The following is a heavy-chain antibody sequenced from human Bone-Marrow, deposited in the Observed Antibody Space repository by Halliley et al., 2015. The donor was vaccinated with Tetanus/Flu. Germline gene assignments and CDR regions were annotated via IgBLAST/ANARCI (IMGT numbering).Heavy chain of an antibody. J-gene: IGHJ4*02. Sequence: IIYPRASDTRYPPSFQGQVTISADRSIATAYLQWTSLKAPDTAMYYCARGYCVGDCASAFYFDYWGQGALVTVSS. V-gene: IGHV5-51*01. D-gene: IGHD2-21*02. CDR3: ARGYCVGDCASAFYFDY. CDR2: IYPRASDT.